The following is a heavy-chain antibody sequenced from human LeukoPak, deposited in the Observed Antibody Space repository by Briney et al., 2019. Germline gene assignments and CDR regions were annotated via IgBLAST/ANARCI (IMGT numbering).Heavy chain of an antibody. CDR2: ISAYNGNT. D-gene: IGHD3-22*01. J-gene: IGHJ4*02. CDR1: GYTFTSYG. V-gene: IGHV1-18*01. CDR3: ARSLYDSSGYLSWGFGY. Sequence: ASVKVSCKASGYTFTSYGISWVRQAPGQGLEWMGWISAYNGNTNYAQKLQGRVTMTTDTSTSTAYMELRSLRSDDTAVYYCARSLYDSSGYLSWGFGYWGQGTLVTVSS.